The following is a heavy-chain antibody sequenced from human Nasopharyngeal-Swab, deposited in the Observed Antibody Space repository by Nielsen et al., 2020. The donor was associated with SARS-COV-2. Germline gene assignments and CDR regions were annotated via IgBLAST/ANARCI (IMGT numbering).Heavy chain of an antibody. CDR3: ARGVRYNWNPDAFDI. Sequence: VRQAPGKGLEWVAVIWYDGSNKYYADSVKGRFTISRDNSKNTLYLQMNSLRAEDTAVYYCARGVRYNWNPDAFDIWGRGTMVNVSS. CDR2: IWYDGSNK. V-gene: IGHV3-33*01. D-gene: IGHD1-1*01. J-gene: IGHJ3*02.